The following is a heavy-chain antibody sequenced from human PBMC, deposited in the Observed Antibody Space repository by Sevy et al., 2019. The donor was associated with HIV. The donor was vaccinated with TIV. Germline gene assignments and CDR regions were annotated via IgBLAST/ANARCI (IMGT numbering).Heavy chain of an antibody. Sequence: GGSLRLSCAASAFSLSDYAIHWARQGPVKGLEWLTVISFDGGNKYYADSVKGRFTISRENSKNTVSLQMNSLRPDDTALYYCARGPYNSGLRLDFWGRGILVTVSS. CDR2: ISFDGGNK. V-gene: IGHV3-30-3*01. CDR3: ARGPYNSGLRLDF. CDR1: AFSLSDYA. J-gene: IGHJ4*02. D-gene: IGHD5-12*01.